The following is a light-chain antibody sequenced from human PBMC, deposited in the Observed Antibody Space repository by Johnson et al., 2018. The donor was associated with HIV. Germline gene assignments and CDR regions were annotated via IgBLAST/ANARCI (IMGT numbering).Light chain of an antibody. V-gene: IGLV1-51*01. Sequence: QSVLTQPPSVSAAPGQKVTISCSGSSSNIGNNYVSWYQQLPGTAPKLLIYDNNKRPSGIPDRFSGSKSGTSATLGITGLQTGEEAVYYCGTWDSSLSAYVFGTGTKVTVL. CDR1: SSNIGNNY. CDR3: GTWDSSLSAYV. J-gene: IGLJ1*01. CDR2: DNN.